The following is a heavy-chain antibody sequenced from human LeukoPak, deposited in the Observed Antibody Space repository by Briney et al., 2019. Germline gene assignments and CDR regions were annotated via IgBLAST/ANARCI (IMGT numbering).Heavy chain of an antibody. V-gene: IGHV1-2*02. CDR3: ARAHTFMVSTGMDP. J-gene: IGHJ5*02. Sequence: ASVKVSCKASGYTFTAYYIHWVRQAPGQGLERVGWIDPNTGDTNFAQKFQGRVTMTRDTSASKVYMDLSRLTSDDTAIYFCARAHTFMVSTGMDPWGQGTLVIVSS. D-gene: IGHD4/OR15-4a*01. CDR1: GYTFTAYY. CDR2: IDPNTGDT.